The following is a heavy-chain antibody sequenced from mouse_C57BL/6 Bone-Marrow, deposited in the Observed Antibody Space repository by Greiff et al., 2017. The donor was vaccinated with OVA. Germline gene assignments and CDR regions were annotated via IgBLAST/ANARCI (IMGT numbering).Heavy chain of an antibody. J-gene: IGHJ1*03. CDR2: IYPGSGST. CDR3: ARGDDGYYDWYFDV. D-gene: IGHD2-3*01. Sequence: QVQLQQPGAELVKPGASVKMSCKASGYTFTSYWITWVKHRPGQGLEWIGDIYPGSGSTNYNEKFKSKATLTVDTSSSTAYMQLSSLTSEDSAVYYCARGDDGYYDWYFDVWGTGTTVTVSS. V-gene: IGHV1-55*01. CDR1: GYTFTSYW.